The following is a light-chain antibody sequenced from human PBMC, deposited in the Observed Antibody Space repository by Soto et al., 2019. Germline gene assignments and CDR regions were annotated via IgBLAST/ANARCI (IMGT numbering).Light chain of an antibody. V-gene: IGKV3-20*01. CDR1: QSVSSSY. Sequence: EIVLTQSPGTLSLSPGERATLSCRASQSVSSSYVAWYQQRPGQAPRLLIYGASSRAAGIPDRFSGSGSGTDFTLTISRLEPEDFAVYYYQQYGSSPRTFGQGTKVEIK. CDR3: QQYGSSPRT. J-gene: IGKJ1*01. CDR2: GAS.